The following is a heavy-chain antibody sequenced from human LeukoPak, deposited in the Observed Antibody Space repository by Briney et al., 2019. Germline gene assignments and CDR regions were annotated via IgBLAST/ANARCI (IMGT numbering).Heavy chain of an antibody. CDR2: IIPIFGTA. J-gene: IGHJ6*02. D-gene: IGHD3-10*01. V-gene: IGHV1-69*13. CDR1: GGTFSSYA. CDR3: ARDRGLLWFGELLPFFGYGMDV. Sequence: GASVKVSCKASGGTFSSYAISWVRQAPGQGLEWMGGIIPIFGTANYAQKFQGRVTITADESTSTAYMELSSLRSEDTAVYYCARDRGLLWFGELLPFFGYGMDVWGQGTTVTVSS.